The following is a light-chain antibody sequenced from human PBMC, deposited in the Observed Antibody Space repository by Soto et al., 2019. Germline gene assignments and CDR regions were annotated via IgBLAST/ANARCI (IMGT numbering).Light chain of an antibody. CDR1: SSDVGDYIY. CDR3: ASYTDSTIVM. V-gene: IGLV2-14*01. CDR2: DVS. J-gene: IGLJ3*02. Sequence: QSALTQPASVSGSPGQSITISCTGTSSDVGDYIYVSWYQQHPGKAPKLMIYDVSHRPSGVSSRFSGSKSGNTASLTISGLQAEDEADYYCASYTDSTIVMFGGGTKVTVL.